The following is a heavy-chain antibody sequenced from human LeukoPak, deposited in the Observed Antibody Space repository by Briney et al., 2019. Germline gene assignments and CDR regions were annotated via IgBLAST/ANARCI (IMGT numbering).Heavy chain of an antibody. Sequence: SETLSLTCTVSGXSISSYYGSWIRQPPGKGLEWIGNIYDSGSTNYNPSLKSRVTISVDTSKNQCSLKLSSVTAADTAVYYCARQSISGSSLSYFDYWGQGTLVNVSS. D-gene: IGHD3-22*01. CDR1: GXSISSYY. CDR2: IYDSGST. V-gene: IGHV4-59*01. J-gene: IGHJ4*02. CDR3: ARQSISGSSLSYFDY.